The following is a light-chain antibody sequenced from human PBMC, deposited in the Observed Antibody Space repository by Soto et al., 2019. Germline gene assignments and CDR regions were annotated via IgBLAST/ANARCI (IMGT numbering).Light chain of an antibody. V-gene: IGLV1-40*01. CDR2: TDN. J-gene: IGLJ1*01. Sequence: QAVMTQPPSVSGAPGQRVTLSCTGSSSSIGAGYDVHWYHQLPGTAPKLLVSTDNHRPSGVPDRLSASKSGASASLAITGLQAQDEAHYYCQSYDKALTAYVFGTGTKLTVL. CDR3: QSYDKALTAYV. CDR1: SSSIGAGYD.